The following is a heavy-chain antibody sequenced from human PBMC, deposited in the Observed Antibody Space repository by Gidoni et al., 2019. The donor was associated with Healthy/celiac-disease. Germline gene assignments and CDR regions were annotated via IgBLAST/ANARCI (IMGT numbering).Heavy chain of an antibody. CDR1: GYTFTSYD. J-gene: IGHJ4*02. CDR3: ARATTNLDY. D-gene: IGHD2-2*01. CDR2: INPNSGNT. V-gene: IGHV1-8*01. Sequence: QMQLVQSGAEVTQPGASVKVSCKASGYTFTSYDINWVRPAVGQGLEWMGWINPNSGNTGYAQTFQCRVTMTRNTSISTAYMELSSLRSEDTAVYYCARATTNLDYWGQGTLVTVSS.